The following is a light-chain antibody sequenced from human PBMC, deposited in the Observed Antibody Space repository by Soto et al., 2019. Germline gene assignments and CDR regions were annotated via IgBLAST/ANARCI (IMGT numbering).Light chain of an antibody. J-gene: IGLJ1*01. Sequence: QSALTQPRSVSGSPGQSVTISCTGTSSDVGGYNYVSWYQQHPGKAPKLMIYDVSTRPSGVPDRFSGSKSGNTASLTISGPQAEDEAESCCCFYAGSYTWVFGTGTKGTVL. CDR1: SSDVGGYNY. CDR3: CFYAGSYTWV. V-gene: IGLV2-11*01. CDR2: DVS.